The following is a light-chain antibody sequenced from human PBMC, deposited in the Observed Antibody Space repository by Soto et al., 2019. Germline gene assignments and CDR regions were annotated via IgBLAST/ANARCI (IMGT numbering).Light chain of an antibody. CDR3: QQYNSYSRT. Sequence: IHITRCPSTQYASVGDRDTITCRASQSISSWLAWYQQKPGKAPKLLIYDASSLESGVPSRFSGSGSGTEFTLTISSLQPDDFATSYCQQYNSYSRTFGQGTKVDIK. V-gene: IGKV1-5*01. CDR2: DAS. CDR1: QSISSW. J-gene: IGKJ1*01.